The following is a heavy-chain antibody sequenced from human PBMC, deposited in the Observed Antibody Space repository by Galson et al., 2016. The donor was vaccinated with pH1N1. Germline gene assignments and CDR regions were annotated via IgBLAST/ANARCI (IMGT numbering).Heavy chain of an antibody. CDR3: AREDYYDSSGFGY. D-gene: IGHD3-22*01. V-gene: IGHV3-64*01. J-gene: IGHJ4*02. Sequence: SLRLSCAASGFTFRTYAMHWVRQAPGKGLEYISGISNTGDSTYYANSVKGRFTIPRDNSKNTLYLQMGSLRAEDMAVNYCAREDYYDSSGFGYWGQGTLVTVSS. CDR2: ISNTGDST. CDR1: GFTFRTYA.